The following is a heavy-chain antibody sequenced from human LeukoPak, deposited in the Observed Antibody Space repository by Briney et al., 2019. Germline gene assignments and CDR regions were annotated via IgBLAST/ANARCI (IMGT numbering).Heavy chain of an antibody. D-gene: IGHD3-10*01. CDR1: GGSISSYY. J-gene: IGHJ5*02. Sequence: PSETLSLTCTVSGGSISSYYWSWIRQRAGKGLEWIGRIYTSGSTNYNPSLKSRVTMSVDTSKNQFSLKLSSVTAADTAVYYCARDQEMTYYYGSGSYSTNWFDPWGQGTLVTVSS. CDR2: IYTSGST. CDR3: ARDQEMTYYYGSGSYSTNWFDP. V-gene: IGHV4-4*07.